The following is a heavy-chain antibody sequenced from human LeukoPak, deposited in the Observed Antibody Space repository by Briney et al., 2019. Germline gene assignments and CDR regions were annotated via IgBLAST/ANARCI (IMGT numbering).Heavy chain of an antibody. V-gene: IGHV3-21*01. D-gene: IGHD6-13*01. CDR1: GFTFSRHY. CDR3: SREVYSRKSWDGLDL. Sequence: GGSLILSCAASGFTFSRHYMNWVRQAPGKGLEWVSSISSTSSLTYYADSVKGRVTISSDNAQNSLFLQMNSLRAEDTAVYYCSREVYSRKSWDGLDLWGQGTMVTVSS. J-gene: IGHJ3*01. CDR2: ISSTSSLT.